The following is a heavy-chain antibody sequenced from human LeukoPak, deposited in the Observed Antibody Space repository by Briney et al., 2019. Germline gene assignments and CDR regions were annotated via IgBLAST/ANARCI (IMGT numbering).Heavy chain of an antibody. J-gene: IGHJ3*02. Sequence: GGSLRVSCAASGFTFSSYWMSWVRQAPGKGLEWVASIKQDGSEKHYVDSVKGRFTISRDNAKNSLYLQMNSLRAEDTAVYYCARVEEQQDAFDIWGQGTMVTVSS. CDR2: IKQDGSEK. D-gene: IGHD6-13*01. V-gene: IGHV3-7*01. CDR1: GFTFSSYW. CDR3: ARVEEQQDAFDI.